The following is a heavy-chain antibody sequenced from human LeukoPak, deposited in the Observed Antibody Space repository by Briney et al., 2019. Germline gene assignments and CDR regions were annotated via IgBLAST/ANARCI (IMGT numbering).Heavy chain of an antibody. J-gene: IGHJ6*02. CDR1: GFTFDDYA. CDR2: ISWNSGSI. D-gene: IGHD6-6*01. Sequence: PGGSLRLSCAASGFTFDDYAMHLVRQAPGKGLEWVSGISWNSGSIGYADSVKGRFTISRDNAKNSLYLQMNSLRAEDTALYYCAKDTARLYYYYGMDVWGQGTTVTVSS. V-gene: IGHV3-9*01. CDR3: AKDTARLYYYYGMDV.